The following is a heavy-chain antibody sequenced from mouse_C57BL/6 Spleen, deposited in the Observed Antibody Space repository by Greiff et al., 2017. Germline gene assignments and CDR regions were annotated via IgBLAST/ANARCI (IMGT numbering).Heavy chain of an antibody. CDR2: ISGGGGNT. CDR3: ARQAAIYGNYVDY. Sequence: DVKLVESGGGLVKPGGSLKLSCAASGFTFSSYTMSWVRQTPEKRLEWVATISGGGGNTYYPDSVKGRFTISRDNAKNTLYLQMSSLRSEDTALYYCARQAAIYGNYVDYWGQGTTRTVSS. CDR1: GFTFSSYT. V-gene: IGHV5-9*01. D-gene: IGHD2-1*01. J-gene: IGHJ2*01.